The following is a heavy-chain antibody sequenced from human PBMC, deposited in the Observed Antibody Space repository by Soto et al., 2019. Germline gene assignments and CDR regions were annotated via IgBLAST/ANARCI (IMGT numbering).Heavy chain of an antibody. V-gene: IGHV4-31*03. CDR2: IYYSGST. CDR3: ARGGARITIFGVVIDYGMDV. J-gene: IGHJ6*02. Sequence: QVQLQESGPGLVKHSQTLSLTCTVSGGSISSGGYYWSWIRQHPGKGLEWIGDIYYSGSTYYNPSLKSRVTISVDTSKNQFSLKLSSVTAADTAVYYCARGGARITIFGVVIDYGMDVWGQGTTVTVSS. D-gene: IGHD3-3*01. CDR1: GGSISSGGYY.